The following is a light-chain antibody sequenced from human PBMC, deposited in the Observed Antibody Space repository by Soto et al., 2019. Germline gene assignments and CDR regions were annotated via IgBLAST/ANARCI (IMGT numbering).Light chain of an antibody. CDR2: GVS. CDR3: QHTYRTPWT. CDR1: QSVSSSY. J-gene: IGKJ1*01. V-gene: IGKV3-20*01. Sequence: EIVLTQSPGTLSLSPGERATLSCRASQSVSSSYLAWYQQKPGQAPRLLIYGVSKRATGIPDRFSGSGSGTDFTLTISSVQPEDFATYFCQHTYRTPWTFGQGTKVDIK.